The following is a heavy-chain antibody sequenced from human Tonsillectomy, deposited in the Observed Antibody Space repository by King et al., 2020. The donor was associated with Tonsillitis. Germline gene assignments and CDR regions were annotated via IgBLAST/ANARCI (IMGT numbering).Heavy chain of an antibody. J-gene: IGHJ6*03. CDR2: ISSRNTYI. D-gene: IGHD2-2*01. V-gene: IGHV3-21*01. Sequence: VQLVESGGGLVRPGGSLRLSCAPSGFTFSSYAVNWVRQAPGKGLEWVSSISSRNTYIYYADSVKGRFTISRDNAKNSLFLEMDSLKAEDMAVYYCARSTSGEIYHYMDVWGKGTTVTVSS. CDR1: GFTFSSYA. CDR3: ARSTSGEIYHYMDV.